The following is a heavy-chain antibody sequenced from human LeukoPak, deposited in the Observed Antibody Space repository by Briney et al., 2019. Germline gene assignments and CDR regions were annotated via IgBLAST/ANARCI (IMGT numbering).Heavy chain of an antibody. V-gene: IGHV4-31*03. J-gene: IGHJ3*02. CDR2: IYYTGST. CDR1: GDSISSGGYY. D-gene: IGHD3-16*01. Sequence: SQTLSLTCSVSGDSISSGGYYWSWIRQHPGKGLEWIAYIYYTGSTYYNPSLKSRVTISVDTSKNQFSLRLSSVTAADTAVYYCARDHASGGGASDIWGQGTMVTVSS. CDR3: ARDHASGGGASDI.